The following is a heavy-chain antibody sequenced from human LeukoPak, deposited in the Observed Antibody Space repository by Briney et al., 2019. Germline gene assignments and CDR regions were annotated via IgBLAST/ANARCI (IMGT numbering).Heavy chain of an antibody. D-gene: IGHD6-19*01. CDR2: VVTTTT. CDR3: ARDTTVASGMQF. Sequence: SETLSLTCTVSGGSISTYSWTWVRQSPGKGLEWIGSVVTTTTNYSPALRSRVAISVHTSKNQFSLRLESVATADTAVYYCARDTTVASGMQFWGQGALVTVSS. CDR1: GGSISTYS. J-gene: IGHJ4*02. V-gene: IGHV4-4*07.